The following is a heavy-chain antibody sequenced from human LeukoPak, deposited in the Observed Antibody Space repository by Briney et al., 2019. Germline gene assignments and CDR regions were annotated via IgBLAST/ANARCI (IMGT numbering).Heavy chain of an antibody. V-gene: IGHV1-2*02. CDR3: ARDDADPNYGGDFDY. J-gene: IGHJ4*02. Sequence: ASVKVSCKASGYTFTGYYMHWVRQAPGQGLEWMGWINPNSGGTNYAQKFQGRVTMTRDTSISTAYMELSRLRSEDTAVYYCARDDADPNYGGDFDYWGQGTLVTVSS. D-gene: IGHD4-23*01. CDR1: GYTFTGYY. CDR2: INPNSGGT.